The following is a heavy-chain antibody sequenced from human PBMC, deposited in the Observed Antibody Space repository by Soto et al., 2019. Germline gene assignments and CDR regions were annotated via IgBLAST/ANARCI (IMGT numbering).Heavy chain of an antibody. D-gene: IGHD1-7*01. V-gene: IGHV4-61*01. CDR1: GGSVSGSSHY. CDR3: ARGGTSSRSAVAGYFDY. J-gene: IGHJ1*01. CDR2: IDSSGST. Sequence: TSETLSLTCRVSGGSVSGSSHYWNWIRQTPGKGLEWIGYIDSSGSTNYSPSLKSRVTISVDTSKTQFSLKLSSVTAADTAIYYCARGGTSSRSAVAGYFDYWGQGTQVTVS.